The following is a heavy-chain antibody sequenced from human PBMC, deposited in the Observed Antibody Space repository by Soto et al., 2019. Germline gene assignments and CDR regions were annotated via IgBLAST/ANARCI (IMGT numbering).Heavy chain of an antibody. Sequence: PRLSCAGAGFSFFSYTMTWVRQAPGKGLEWVSSISSDNKYIYYADSVKGRFTISRDNAKSSLFLQMNSLRADDTAVYYCTRSPRSITGTPTGGAQNDYWGQGALVTVSS. CDR3: TRSPRSITGTPTGGAQNDY. CDR2: ISSDNKYI. D-gene: IGHD1-7*01. V-gene: IGHV3-21*01. CDR1: GFSFFSYT. J-gene: IGHJ4*02.